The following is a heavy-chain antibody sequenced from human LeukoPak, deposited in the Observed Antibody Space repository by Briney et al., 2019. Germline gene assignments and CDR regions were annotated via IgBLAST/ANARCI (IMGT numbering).Heavy chain of an antibody. J-gene: IGHJ6*02. D-gene: IGHD3-22*01. V-gene: IGHV4-30-2*01. CDR1: GGSISSGGYS. CDR3: AREPYYYDSSGYPVHYYGMDV. CDR2: IYHSGST. Sequence: SQTLSLTCAVSGGSISSGGYSWSWIRQPPGKGLEWIGYIYHSGSTYYNPSLKGRVTISVDRSKNQFSLKLSSVTAADTAVYYCAREPYYYDSSGYPVHYYGMDVWGQGTTVTVSS.